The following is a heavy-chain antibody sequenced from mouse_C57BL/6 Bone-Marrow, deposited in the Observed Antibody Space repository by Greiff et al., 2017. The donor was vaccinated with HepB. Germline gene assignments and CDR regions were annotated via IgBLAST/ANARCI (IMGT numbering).Heavy chain of an antibody. Sequence: EVKLVESGGGLVQPGGSLKLSCAASGFTFSDYGMAWVRQAPRKGPEWVAFISNLAYSIYYADTVTGRFTISRENAKNTLYLEMSSLRSEDTAMYYCARHGDYGYDEGFDYWGQGTTLTVSS. J-gene: IGHJ2*01. CDR3: ARHGDYGYDEGFDY. D-gene: IGHD2-2*01. V-gene: IGHV5-15*01. CDR1: GFTFSDYG. CDR2: ISNLAYSI.